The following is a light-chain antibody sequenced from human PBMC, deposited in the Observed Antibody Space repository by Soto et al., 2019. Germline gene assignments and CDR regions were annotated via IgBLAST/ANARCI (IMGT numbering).Light chain of an antibody. CDR1: SSNIGSNT. J-gene: IGLJ1*01. V-gene: IGLV1-44*01. CDR2: CNN. Sequence: QSVLTQPPSASGTPGQRVTISCSGSSSNIGSNTVNWYQQLPGTAPKLLIYCNNQRPSGVPDRFSGSKSGTSASLAISGLQSEDEADYYCAAWDDSLNGHVFGTGTKLTVL. CDR3: AAWDDSLNGHV.